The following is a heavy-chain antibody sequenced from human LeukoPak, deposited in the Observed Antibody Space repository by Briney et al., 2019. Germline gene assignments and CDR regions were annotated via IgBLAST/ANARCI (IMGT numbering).Heavy chain of an antibody. Sequence: GGSLRLSCAASGFTFSSYAMSWVRQAPGKGLEWVSAISGSGGSTYYADSVKGRFTISRDNSKNTLYLQMNSLRAEDTAVYYCARDRDSSSWYIDYWGQGTLVTVSS. D-gene: IGHD6-13*01. CDR1: GFTFSSYA. CDR2: ISGSGGST. V-gene: IGHV3-23*01. J-gene: IGHJ4*02. CDR3: ARDRDSSSWYIDY.